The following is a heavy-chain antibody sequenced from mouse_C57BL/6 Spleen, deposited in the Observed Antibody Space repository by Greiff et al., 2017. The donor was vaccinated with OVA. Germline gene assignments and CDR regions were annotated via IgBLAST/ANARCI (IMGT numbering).Heavy chain of an antibody. D-gene: IGHD2-2*01. J-gene: IGHJ3*01. CDR1: GYAFTNYL. V-gene: IGHV1-54*01. Sequence: VQLQQSGAELVRPGTSVKVSCKASGYAFTNYLIEWVKQRPGQGLEWIGVINPGSGGTNYNEKFKGKATLTADKSSSTAYMQLSSLTSEDSAVYFCAKQERGYYGYKGPFAYWGQGTLVTVSA. CDR3: AKQERGYYGYKGPFAY. CDR2: INPGSGGT.